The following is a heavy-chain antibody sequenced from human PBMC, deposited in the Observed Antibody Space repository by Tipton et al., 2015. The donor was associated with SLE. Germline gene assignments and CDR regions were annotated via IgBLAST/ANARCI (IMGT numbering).Heavy chain of an antibody. D-gene: IGHD6-13*01. CDR1: GGSFSGYY. V-gene: IGHV4-34*01. CDR2: IYYSGST. CDR3: ASRSSSWFERWFDP. J-gene: IGHJ5*02. Sequence: AGLVKPSETLSLTCAVYGGSFSGYYWSWIRQPPGKGLEWIGYIYYSGSTYYNPSLKSRVTISVDTSKNQFSLKLSSVTAADTAVYYCASRSSSWFERWFDPWGQGTLVTVSS.